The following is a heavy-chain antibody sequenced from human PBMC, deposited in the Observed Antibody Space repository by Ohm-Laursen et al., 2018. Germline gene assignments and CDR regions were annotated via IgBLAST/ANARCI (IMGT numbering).Heavy chain of an antibody. CDR2: ISGSGGST. V-gene: IGHV3-23*01. Sequence: GSLRLSCTASGFTFSSYAMSWVRQAPGKGLEWVSAISGSGGSTYYADSVKGRFTISRDNSKNTLYLQMNSLRAEDTAVYYCAKDMGYCSSTSCLIDYWGQGTLVTVSS. CDR3: AKDMGYCSSTSCLIDY. CDR1: GFTFSSYA. D-gene: IGHD2-2*01. J-gene: IGHJ4*02.